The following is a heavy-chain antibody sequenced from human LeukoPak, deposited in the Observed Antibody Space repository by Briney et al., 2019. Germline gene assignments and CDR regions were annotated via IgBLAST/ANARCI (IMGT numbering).Heavy chain of an antibody. CDR3: ARDIVGAHTLLYYYGMDV. CDR2: ISAYNGNT. V-gene: IGHV1-18*04. CDR1: GYTFTSYG. Sequence: GASVKVSCKASGYTFTSYGISWVRQAPGQGLEWMGWISAYNGNTNYVQKLQGRVTMTTDTSTSTAYMELRSLRSDDTAVYYCARDIVGAHTLLYYYGMDVWGKGTTVTVSS. J-gene: IGHJ6*04. D-gene: IGHD1-26*01.